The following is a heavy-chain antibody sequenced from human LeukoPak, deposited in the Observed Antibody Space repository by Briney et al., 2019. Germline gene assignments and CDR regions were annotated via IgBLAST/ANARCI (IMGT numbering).Heavy chain of an antibody. CDR2: ISYDGSNK. CDR1: GFTFSSYA. Sequence: PGGSLRLSCAASGFTFSSYAMHWVRQAPGKGLEWVAVISYDGSNKYYADSVKGRFTISRDNSKNTLYLQMNSLRAEDTAVYYCARPAGLEWEPPSSADWGQGTLVTVSS. D-gene: IGHD1-26*01. CDR3: ARPAGLEWEPPSSAD. V-gene: IGHV3-30*04. J-gene: IGHJ4*02.